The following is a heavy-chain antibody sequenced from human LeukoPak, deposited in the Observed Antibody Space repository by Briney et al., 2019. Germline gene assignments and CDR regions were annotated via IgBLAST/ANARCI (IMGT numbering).Heavy chain of an antibody. J-gene: IGHJ1*01. V-gene: IGHV3-23*01. D-gene: IGHD3-22*01. CDR3: AIMHGYYDGSGYWVQ. CDR1: GITLSSYG. CDR2: ITPNADRT. Sequence: GGSMRLSCAVSGITLSSYGMSWVRQAPGKGLEWVSFITPNADRTSYADSVEGRFTISRDNPRNTLYMQMNSLRDEDTALYYCAIMHGYYDGSGYWVQWGQGTLVTVSS.